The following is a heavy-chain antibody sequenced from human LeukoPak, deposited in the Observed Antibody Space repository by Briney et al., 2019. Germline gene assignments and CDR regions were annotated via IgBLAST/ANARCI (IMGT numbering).Heavy chain of an antibody. CDR2: IIPIFGTA. V-gene: IGHV1-69*13. D-gene: IGHD3-3*01. CDR1: GYTFSSYA. Sequence: ASVRVSCKASGYTFSSYAISWVRQAPGQGLEWMGGIIPIFGTANYAQKFQGRVTITADESTSTAYMELSSLRSEDTAVYYCASSDFGVGDYFDYWGQGTLVTVSS. J-gene: IGHJ4*02. CDR3: ASSDFGVGDYFDY.